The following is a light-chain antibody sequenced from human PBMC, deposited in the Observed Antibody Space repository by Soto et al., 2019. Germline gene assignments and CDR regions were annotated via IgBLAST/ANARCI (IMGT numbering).Light chain of an antibody. CDR2: EVN. CDR3: SSYAGNNNLYV. V-gene: IGLV2-8*01. Sequence: ALTQPPSASGSPGQSVTISCTGTSSDVGTYNYVSWYQQHPGRAPKLMIYEVNKRPAGVPDRFSGSKSGIMASLTVSGLQAEDEADYYCSSYAGNNNLYVFGTGTKV. CDR1: SSDVGTYNY. J-gene: IGLJ1*01.